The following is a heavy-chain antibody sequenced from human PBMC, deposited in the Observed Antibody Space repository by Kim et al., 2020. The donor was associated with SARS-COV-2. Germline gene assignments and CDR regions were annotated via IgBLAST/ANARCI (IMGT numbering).Heavy chain of an antibody. Sequence: SETLSLTCTVSGGSISSYYWSWIRQPPGKGLEWIGYIYYSGSTNYNPSLKSRVTISVDTSKNQFSLKLSSVTAADTAVYYCARDLWDPRGWFDPWGQGTLVTVSS. CDR2: IYYSGST. CDR1: GGSISSYY. J-gene: IGHJ5*02. D-gene: IGHD1-26*01. V-gene: IGHV4-59*01. CDR3: ARDLWDPRGWFDP.